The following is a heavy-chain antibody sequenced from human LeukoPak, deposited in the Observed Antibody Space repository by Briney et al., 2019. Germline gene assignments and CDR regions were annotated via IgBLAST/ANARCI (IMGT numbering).Heavy chain of an antibody. CDR3: ARDRMDPNWFDS. V-gene: IGHV4-4*07. D-gene: IGHD2-2*03. Sequence: SETLSLTRTVSGGSISSYYWSWIRQPAGKGLEWIGRIYTSGTPNYNPSLKSRVTMSLDTSKNQFSLKLSSVTAADTAVYYCARDRMDPNWFDSWGQGTLVTVSS. J-gene: IGHJ5*01. CDR1: GGSISSYY. CDR2: IYTSGTP.